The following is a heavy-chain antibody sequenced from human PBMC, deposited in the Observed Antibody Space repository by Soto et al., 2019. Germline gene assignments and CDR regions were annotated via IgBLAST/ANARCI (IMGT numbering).Heavy chain of an antibody. V-gene: IGHV4-4*02. D-gene: IGHD3-22*01. Sequence: SETLSLTCAVSGGSISTSNWWSWVRQPPGKGLEWIGEVYRTGSTNYNPSLKSRLTISVDKSKNQFSLKLSSVTAADTAVYYCAGSGYYHNSGMDVWGQGTTVTVSS. J-gene: IGHJ6*02. CDR3: AGSGYYHNSGMDV. CDR2: VYRTGST. CDR1: GGSISTSNW.